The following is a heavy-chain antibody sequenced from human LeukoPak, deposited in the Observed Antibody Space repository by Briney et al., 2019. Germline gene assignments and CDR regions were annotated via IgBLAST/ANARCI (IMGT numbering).Heavy chain of an antibody. Sequence: SETLSLTCTVSGDSISSYYWSWIRQPAGKGLEWIGRIYTSGSTNSNPSLKGRVTMSVDTSKNQFSLKLTSVTAADTAVYYCASTQYDATQWGQGTLVTVSS. D-gene: IGHD3-3*01. CDR3: ASTQYDATQ. CDR1: GDSISSYY. V-gene: IGHV4-4*07. J-gene: IGHJ4*02. CDR2: IYTSGST.